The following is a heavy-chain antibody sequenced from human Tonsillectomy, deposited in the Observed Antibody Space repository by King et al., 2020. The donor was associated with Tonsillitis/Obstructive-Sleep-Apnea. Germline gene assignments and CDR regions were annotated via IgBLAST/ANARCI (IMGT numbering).Heavy chain of an antibody. Sequence: QLQESGPGLVKPSGTLSLTCAVSGGSISSSNWWSWVRQPPGKGLEWIGEIYHSGSTNYNPSLKSRVTISVDKSKNQFSLKLSSVTAADPAVYYCARDDLRIGYYSPFDYWGQGTLVTVSS. CDR2: IYHSGST. V-gene: IGHV4-4*02. CDR3: ARDDLRIGYYSPFDY. J-gene: IGHJ4*02. D-gene: IGHD3-22*01. CDR1: GGSISSSNW.